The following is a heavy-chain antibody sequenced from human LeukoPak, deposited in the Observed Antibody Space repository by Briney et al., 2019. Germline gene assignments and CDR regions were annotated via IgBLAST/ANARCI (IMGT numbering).Heavy chain of an antibody. J-gene: IGHJ5*02. CDR2: INHSGST. D-gene: IGHD2-2*01. Sequence: SETLSLTCAVYGGSFSGYYWSWIRQPPGKGLEWIGEINHSGSTNYNPSLKSRVTISVDTSKNQFSLKLSSVTAADTAVYYCARGPEDIVVVPAANTWFDPWGQGTLVTVSS. CDR3: ARGPEDIVVVPAANTWFDP. CDR1: GGSFSGYY. V-gene: IGHV4-34*01.